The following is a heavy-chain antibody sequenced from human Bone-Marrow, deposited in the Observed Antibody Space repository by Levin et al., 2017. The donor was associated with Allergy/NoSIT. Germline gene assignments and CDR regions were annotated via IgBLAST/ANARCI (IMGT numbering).Heavy chain of an antibody. V-gene: IGHV3-15*07. Sequence: TGGSLRLSCAASGFTFPDAWMNWVRQAPGKGLEWVGRIKSEGDGGATEYAASVKGRFTMSRDDSQNTLSLQMNSLKTEDTAVYYCMTDYIEGRGIWSQGTLVTVSS. D-gene: IGHD3-10*01. J-gene: IGHJ4*02. CDR2: IKSEGDGGAT. CDR3: MTDYIEGRGI. CDR1: GFTFPDAW.